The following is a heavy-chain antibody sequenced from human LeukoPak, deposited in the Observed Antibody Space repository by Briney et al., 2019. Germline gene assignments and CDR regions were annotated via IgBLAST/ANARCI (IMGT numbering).Heavy chain of an antibody. J-gene: IGHJ4*02. CDR3: AREPAAGNYFDY. Sequence: PSETLSLTCTVSGGSISSSSYYWGWIRQPPGKGLEWIGSIYYSGSTYYNPSLKSRVTISVDTSKNQFSLKLSSVIAADTAVYYCAREPAAGNYFDYWGQGTLVTVSS. D-gene: IGHD6-13*01. V-gene: IGHV4-39*07. CDR1: GGSISSSSYY. CDR2: IYYSGST.